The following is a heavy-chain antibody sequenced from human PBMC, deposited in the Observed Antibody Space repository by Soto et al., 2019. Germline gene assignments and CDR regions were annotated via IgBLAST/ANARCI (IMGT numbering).Heavy chain of an antibody. CDR1: GGSISSSSYY. J-gene: IGHJ5*02. CDR3: ARRGRSPFVLMVYDTPGWFDP. CDR2: IYYSGST. Sequence: QLQLQESGPGLVKPSETLSLTCTVSGGSISSSSYYWGWIRQPPGKGLEWIGSIYYSGSTYYNPSLKSRVTISVDTSKNQFSLKLSSVTAADTAVYYCARRGRSPFVLMVYDTPGWFDPWGQGTLVTVSS. V-gene: IGHV4-39*01. D-gene: IGHD2-8*01.